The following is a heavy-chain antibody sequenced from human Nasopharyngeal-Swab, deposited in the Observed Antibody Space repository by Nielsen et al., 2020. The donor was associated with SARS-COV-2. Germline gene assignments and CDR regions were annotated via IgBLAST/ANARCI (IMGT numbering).Heavy chain of an antibody. J-gene: IGHJ4*02. CDR1: GFTFTSYA. D-gene: IGHD1-26*01. Sequence: GESLKISCAASGFTFTSYAMHWVRQAPGQGLEWMAVISYDGSNKYYADSVKGRFTISRDNSKNTLYLQMNSLRAEDTAVYYCARVRVGTTNFHYWGQGTLVTVSS. CDR2: ISYDGSNK. CDR3: ARVRVGTTNFHY. V-gene: IGHV3-30-3*01.